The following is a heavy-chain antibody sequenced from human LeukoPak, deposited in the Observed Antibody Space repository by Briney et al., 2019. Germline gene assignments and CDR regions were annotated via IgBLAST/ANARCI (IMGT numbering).Heavy chain of an antibody. CDR2: IKLDGSEK. CDR1: GFSFSRVW. D-gene: IGHD6-19*01. CDR3: ARGVSSGWYDRDDAFDI. V-gene: IGHV3-7*01. Sequence: GGSLRLSCAASGFSFSRVWMSWVRQAPGKGPEWVASIKLDGSEKYYVDSVKGRFTISRDNAKNSLYLQMNSLRAEDTAVYYCARGVSSGWYDRDDAFDIWGQGTMVTVSS. J-gene: IGHJ3*02.